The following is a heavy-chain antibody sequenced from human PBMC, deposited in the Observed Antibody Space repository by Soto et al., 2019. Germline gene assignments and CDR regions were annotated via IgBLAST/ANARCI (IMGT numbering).Heavy chain of an antibody. D-gene: IGHD2-21*01. Sequence: EVQLVESGGGLVQPGGSLRLSCAASGFTFNSYWMTWVRQAPGKGLEWVALLSPDASENTYVDPVKGRFTISRDNVRKSRYLQMNSLRIEDTAVYYCATSLAYTLEFSGQGTAVTVSS. J-gene: IGHJ3*01. CDR1: GFTFNSYW. CDR2: LSPDASEN. CDR3: ATSLAYTLEF. V-gene: IGHV3-7*01.